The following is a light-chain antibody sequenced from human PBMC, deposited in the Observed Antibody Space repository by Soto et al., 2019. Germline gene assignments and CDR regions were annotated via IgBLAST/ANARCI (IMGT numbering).Light chain of an antibody. CDR1: QSISSY. J-gene: IGKJ1*01. CDR3: QQYSVYWT. CDR2: EES. Sequence: DIQMTQSPSSLSASVGDRVTITFRASQSISSYLNWYQQKPGKAPKLLIYEESTLHSGVPSRFSGRKSGTEFTLTINSLQPDDFATYYCQQYSVYWTFGQGTKVDIK. V-gene: IGKV1-39*01.